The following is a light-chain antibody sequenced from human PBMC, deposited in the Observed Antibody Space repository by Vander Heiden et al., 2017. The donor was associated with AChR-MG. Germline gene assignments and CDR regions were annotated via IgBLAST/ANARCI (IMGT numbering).Light chain of an antibody. CDR3: MQVLQTPYT. CDR2: LGS. V-gene: IGKV2-28*01. J-gene: IGKJ2*01. Sequence: DIVLTQSPLSLPVTPGEPASISCRSSQSLLHSNGYNFFAWYLQKPGQSPQLLIYLGSTRASGVPDRFSGSGSGTDFTLKISRVEAEDVGVYYCMQVLQTPYTFGQETKLEIK. CDR1: QSLLHSNGYNF.